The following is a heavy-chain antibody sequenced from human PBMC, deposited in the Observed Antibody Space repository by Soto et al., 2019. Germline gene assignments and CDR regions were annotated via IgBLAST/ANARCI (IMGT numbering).Heavy chain of an antibody. CDR2: ISSSSSYI. CDR3: ARTPHPAYYDFWSGYYSGWFDP. V-gene: IGHV3-21*01. J-gene: IGHJ5*02. CDR1: GFTFSSYS. Sequence: GGSLRLSCAASGFTFSSYSMNWVRQAPGKGLEWVSSISSSSSYIYYADSVKGRFTISRDNAKNSLYLQMNSLRAEDTAVYYCARTPHPAYYDFWSGYYSGWFDPWGQGTLVTVSS. D-gene: IGHD3-3*01.